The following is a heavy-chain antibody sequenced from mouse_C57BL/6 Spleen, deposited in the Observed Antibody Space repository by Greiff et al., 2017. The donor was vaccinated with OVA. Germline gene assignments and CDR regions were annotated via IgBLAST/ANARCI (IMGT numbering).Heavy chain of an antibody. V-gene: IGHV1-81*01. Sequence: QVQLQQSGAELARPGASVKLSCKASGYTFTSYGISWVKQRTGQGLEWIGEIYPRSGNTYYNEKFKGKATLTADKSSSTAYLALRSLTSVDSSVYCCARSGSITTVRYYFDYWGQGTTLPVSS. D-gene: IGHD1-1*01. CDR3: ARSGSITTVRYYFDY. J-gene: IGHJ2*01. CDR1: GYTFTSYG. CDR2: IYPRSGNT.